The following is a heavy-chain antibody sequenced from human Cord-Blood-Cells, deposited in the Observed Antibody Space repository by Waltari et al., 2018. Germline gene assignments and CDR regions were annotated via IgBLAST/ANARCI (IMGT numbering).Heavy chain of an antibody. Sequence: QVQLQQSGPGLVKPSQTLSLTCAISGDSVSSNSAAWNWIRQSPSSGLEWLGRTYYRSKWYNDYAVSVKSRITINPDTSKNQFSLQLNSVTPEDTAVYYCAREYGYSSSWYNYYFDYWGQGTLVTVSS. J-gene: IGHJ4*02. V-gene: IGHV6-1*01. CDR1: GDSVSSNSAA. CDR3: AREYGYSSSWYNYYFDY. CDR2: TYYRSKWYN. D-gene: IGHD6-13*01.